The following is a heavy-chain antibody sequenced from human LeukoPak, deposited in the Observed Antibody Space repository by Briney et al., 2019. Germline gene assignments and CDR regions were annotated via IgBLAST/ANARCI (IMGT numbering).Heavy chain of an antibody. Sequence: GALRLSCAASGFTFSDYYMAWIRQAPGRGLEWVSYISSGSSYTNYADSVKGRFTISRDNAKNSLYLQMNSLRAEDAAVYYCARELRDSSGWLIDYWGQGTLVTVSS. V-gene: IGHV3-11*05. J-gene: IGHJ4*02. CDR2: ISSGSSYT. CDR3: ARELRDSSGWLIDY. D-gene: IGHD6-19*01. CDR1: GFTFSDYY.